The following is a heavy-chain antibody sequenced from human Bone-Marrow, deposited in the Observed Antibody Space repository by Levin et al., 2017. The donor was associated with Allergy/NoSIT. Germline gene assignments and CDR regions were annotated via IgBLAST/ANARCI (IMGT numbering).Heavy chain of an antibody. CDR1: GFTFSNFA. D-gene: IGHD3-3*01. CDR2: ISCDGNNT. J-gene: IGHJ3*02. CDR3: ARVQDTFWSGYYDAFAI. Sequence: LSLTCATSGFTFSNFAMHWVRQAPGKGLEWVTVISCDGNNTHYADSVKGRFTVSRDNSKNTLFLQMNSLGAEDTALYYCARVQDTFWSGYYDAFAIWGQGTMVTVSS. V-gene: IGHV3-30-3*01.